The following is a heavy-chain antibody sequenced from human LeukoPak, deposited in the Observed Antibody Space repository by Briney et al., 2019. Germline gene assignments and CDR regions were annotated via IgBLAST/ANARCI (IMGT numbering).Heavy chain of an antibody. CDR2: INPNSGGT. V-gene: IGHV1-2*02. D-gene: IGHD5-18*01. Sequence: ASVEVSCRASGYTFTGYYLHWVRQAPGQGLEWMGWINPNSGGTNYAQMFQGRVTMTRDTSISTAYTELSRLRSDDTAVYYCARGQLSNTAMVTRWGQGTLVTVSS. CDR3: ARGQLSNTAMVTR. J-gene: IGHJ4*02. CDR1: GYTFTGYY.